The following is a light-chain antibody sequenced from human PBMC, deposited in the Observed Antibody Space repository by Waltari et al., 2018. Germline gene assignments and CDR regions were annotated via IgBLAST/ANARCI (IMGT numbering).Light chain of an antibody. J-gene: IGLJ3*02. Sequence: QSALTQPASVSGSPGQSITISCTGTISDIGAYNLVSWYKQHPGEAPKLIIFVVSDRPSGVSNRFSCSKSGNRASLTISGLQAEDEADYYCSSYTDSRTWVFGGGTRLTVL. CDR3: SSYTDSRTWV. CDR1: ISDIGAYNL. CDR2: VVS. V-gene: IGLV2-14*01.